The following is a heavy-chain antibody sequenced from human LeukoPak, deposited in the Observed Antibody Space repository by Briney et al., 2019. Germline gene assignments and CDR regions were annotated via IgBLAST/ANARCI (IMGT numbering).Heavy chain of an antibody. V-gene: IGHV3-23*01. CDR1: GFTFSDYA. D-gene: IGHD4-11*01. J-gene: IGHJ4*02. CDR3: ARSVPDYTRFDY. Sequence: PGGSLRLSCVASGFTFSDYAMNWVRQAPGKGLEWVSTFKTNSGQVYYAESVRGRFTISRVNSKNTVYLEMGSLRAEDTALYFCARSVPDYTRFDYWGQGALVTVSS. CDR2: FKTNSGQV.